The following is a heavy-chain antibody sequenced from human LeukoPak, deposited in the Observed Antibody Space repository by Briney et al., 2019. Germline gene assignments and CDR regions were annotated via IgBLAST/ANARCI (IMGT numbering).Heavy chain of an antibody. J-gene: IGHJ6*02. CDR2: ISAYNGNT. V-gene: IGHV1-18*01. D-gene: IGHD2-2*01. CDR1: GYTFTSYG. Sequence: ASVKVSCKASGYTFTSYGISWVRQAPGQGLEWMGWISAYNGNTNYAQKLQGRVIMTTDTSTSTAYMELRSLRSDDTAVYYCARAGFGPYIVVVPAAPNYYYGMDVWGQGTTVTVSS. CDR3: ARAGFGPYIVVVPAAPNYYYGMDV.